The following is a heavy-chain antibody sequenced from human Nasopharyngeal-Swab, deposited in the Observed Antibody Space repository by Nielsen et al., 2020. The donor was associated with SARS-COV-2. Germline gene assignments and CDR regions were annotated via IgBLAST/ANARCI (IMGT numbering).Heavy chain of an antibody. CDR1: GGSMTSNNYY. V-gene: IGHV4-39*07. J-gene: IGHJ5*02. Sequence: ETLSLTCRVSGGSMTSNNYYWGWLRQPPENGLEWIGNTYYNGITYYNPSLKSRVTISLDTSKSQFSLKLTSVTAADTAVYYCARAIKIFGAVVGSFDPWGQGTLVTVSS. CDR3: ARAIKIFGAVVGSFDP. D-gene: IGHD3-3*01. CDR2: TYYNGIT.